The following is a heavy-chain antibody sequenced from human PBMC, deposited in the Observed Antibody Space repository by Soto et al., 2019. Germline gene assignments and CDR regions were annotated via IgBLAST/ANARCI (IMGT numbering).Heavy chain of an antibody. J-gene: IGHJ6*02. V-gene: IGHV2-5*01. D-gene: IGHD5-18*01. CDR3: AHSTRGYSYAGLGYGMDV. CDR1: GFSLSTSGVG. CDR2: IYWNDDK. Sequence: GPTLVNPTQTLTLTCTFSGFSLSTSGVGVGWIRQPPGKALEWLALIYWNDDKRYSPSLKSRLTITKDTSKNQVVLTMTNMDPVDTATYYCAHSTRGYSYAGLGYGMDVWGQGTTVTVSS.